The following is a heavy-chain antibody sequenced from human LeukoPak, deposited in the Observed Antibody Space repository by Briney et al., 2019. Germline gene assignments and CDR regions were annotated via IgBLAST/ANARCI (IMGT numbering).Heavy chain of an antibody. CDR1: GFTFSSYA. V-gene: IGHV3-30-3*01. J-gene: IGHJ4*02. Sequence: GGSLRLSCAASGFTFSSYAMHWVRQAPGKGLEWVAVISYDGSNKYYADSVKGRFTISRDNSKDTLYLQMNSLRAEDTAVYYCARAPGIQLWKFDYWGQGTLVTVSS. D-gene: IGHD5-18*01. CDR2: ISYDGSNK. CDR3: ARAPGIQLWKFDY.